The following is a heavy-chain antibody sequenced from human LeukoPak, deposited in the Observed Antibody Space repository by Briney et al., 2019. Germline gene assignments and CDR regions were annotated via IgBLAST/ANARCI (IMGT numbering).Heavy chain of an antibody. V-gene: IGHV3-23*01. CDR1: GGSISSYY. J-gene: IGHJ6*03. CDR2: ISGSGGST. Sequence: PSETLSLTCTVSGGSISSYYWSWIRQPPGKGLEWVSVISGSGGSTYYADSVKGRFTISRDNSKNTLYLQMDSLRAEDTAVYYCAKWDGDLYYYYYMDVWGKGTTVTVSS. D-gene: IGHD4-17*01. CDR3: AKWDGDLYYYYYMDV.